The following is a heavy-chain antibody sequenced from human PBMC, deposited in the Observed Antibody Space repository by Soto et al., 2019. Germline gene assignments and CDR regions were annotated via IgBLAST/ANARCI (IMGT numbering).Heavy chain of an antibody. Sequence: PGESLKISCKISGDNFGTYWIAWVRQMPGKGLEWMGIIFPDDSDTRYRPSFQGQVTISVDKSITTAYLQWSSLKASDTAIYYCARWRNSPHLYFDYWGQGTLVTVSS. V-gene: IGHV5-51*01. CDR3: ARWRNSPHLYFDY. J-gene: IGHJ4*02. D-gene: IGHD1-26*01. CDR2: IFPDDSDT. CDR1: GDNFGTYW.